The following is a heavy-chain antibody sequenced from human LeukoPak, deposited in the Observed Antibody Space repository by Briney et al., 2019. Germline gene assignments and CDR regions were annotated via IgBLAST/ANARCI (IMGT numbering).Heavy chain of an antibody. D-gene: IGHD6-19*01. Sequence: SVKVSCKASGGSFSRYAVSWARQALGQGLEWMGGIIPFFGPANYAQKFQGRVSISVDESATTAYMELSRLTSEDTAVYYCAREGRRVAGPFDYWGQGTLVTVSS. V-gene: IGHV1-69*13. CDR2: IIPFFGPA. J-gene: IGHJ4*02. CDR1: GGSFSRYA. CDR3: AREGRRVAGPFDY.